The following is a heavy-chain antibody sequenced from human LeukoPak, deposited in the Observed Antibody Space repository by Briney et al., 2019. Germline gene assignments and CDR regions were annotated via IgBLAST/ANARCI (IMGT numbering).Heavy chain of an antibody. J-gene: IGHJ4*02. CDR3: VRALSGSEDS. D-gene: IGHD1-20*01. V-gene: IGHV3-74*01. CDR1: GFTFSRHW. Sequence: GGSLRLSCAASGFTFSRHWMHWVRQAPGKGLMWIARINSDGSITTYADSVKGRFTIFRDNGKNSLYLQMNSLRAEDLAIYYCVRALSGSEDSWGQGTLVTVSS. CDR2: INSDGSIT.